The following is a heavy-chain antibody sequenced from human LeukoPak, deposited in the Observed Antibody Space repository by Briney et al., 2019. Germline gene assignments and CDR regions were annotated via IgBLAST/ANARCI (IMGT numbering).Heavy chain of an antibody. V-gene: IGHV1-3*01. D-gene: IGHD3-10*01. CDR1: GYTFTSYA. CDR3: AREGYYDSGSFYNYYYMDV. CDR2: INAGNGNT. J-gene: IGHJ6*03. Sequence: GASVKVSCKASGYTFTSYAMHWVRQAPGQRLEWMGWINAGNGNTKYSQKFQGRVTITRDTSASTAYMELSSLRSEDTAVYYCAREGYYDSGSFYNYYYMDVWGEGTTVAVSS.